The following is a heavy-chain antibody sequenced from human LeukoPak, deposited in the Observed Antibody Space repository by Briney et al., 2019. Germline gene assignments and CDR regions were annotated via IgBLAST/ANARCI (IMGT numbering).Heavy chain of an antibody. Sequence: PSQTLSLTCTVSGGSISSGGYYWSWIRRPPGKGLEWIGYIYHSGSTYYNPSLKSRVTISVDTSKNQFSLKLSSVTAADTAVYYCARDSATVTTEGYYYYYGMDVWGQGTTVTVSS. CDR3: ARDSATVTTEGYYYYYGMDV. D-gene: IGHD4-17*01. CDR2: IYHSGST. CDR1: GGSISSGGYY. V-gene: IGHV4-30-2*01. J-gene: IGHJ6*02.